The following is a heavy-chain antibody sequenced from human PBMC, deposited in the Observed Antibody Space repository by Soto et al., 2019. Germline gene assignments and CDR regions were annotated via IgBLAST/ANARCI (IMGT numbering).Heavy chain of an antibody. D-gene: IGHD1-26*01. CDR3: ARAPSRELGFDY. CDR2: IWYDGSNK. J-gene: IGHJ4*02. V-gene: IGHV3-33*01. CDR1: LFTFSSYG. Sequence: VGALRLSCSASLFTFSSYGMHWVLHAPGKGLEWVAVIWYDGSNKYYADSVKGRFTISRDNSKNTLYLQMNSLRAEDTAVYYCARAPSRELGFDYWGQGTLVTVSS.